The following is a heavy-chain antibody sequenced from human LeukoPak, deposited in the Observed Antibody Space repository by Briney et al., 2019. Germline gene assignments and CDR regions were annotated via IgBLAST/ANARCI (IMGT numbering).Heavy chain of an antibody. CDR1: GFTFSSYG. D-gene: IGHD3-22*01. CDR3: ATYYYDSSGYTHFQH. V-gene: IGHV3-23*01. J-gene: IGHJ1*01. CDR2: ISGSGGST. Sequence: GGSLRLSCAASGFTFSSYGMSWVRQAPGKGLEWVSAISGSGGSTYYADSVKGRFTISRDNSKNTLYLQMNSLRAEDTAVYYCATYYYDSSGYTHFQHWGQGTLVTVSS.